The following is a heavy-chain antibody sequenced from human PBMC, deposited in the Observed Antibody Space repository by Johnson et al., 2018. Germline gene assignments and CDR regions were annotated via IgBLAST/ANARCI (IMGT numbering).Heavy chain of an antibody. D-gene: IGHD2-21*02. CDR1: GYTFTSYY. CDR3: ARTYCGGDCDQQGEYFQH. J-gene: IGHJ1*01. Sequence: QVQLVQSGAEVKKPGASVKVSCKASGYTFTSYYMHWVRQAPGQGLEWMGIINPSDGSTSYAQKFQGRVSMNRDTSTSTDYMELRSLRAEDTAVYYWARTYCGGDCDQQGEYFQHWGQGTLVTVSS. V-gene: IGHV1-46*01. CDR2: INPSDGST.